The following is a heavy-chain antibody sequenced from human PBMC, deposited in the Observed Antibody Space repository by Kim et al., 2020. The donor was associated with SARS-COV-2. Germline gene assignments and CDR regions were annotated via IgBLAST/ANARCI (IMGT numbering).Heavy chain of an antibody. J-gene: IGHJ4*02. CDR3: VRDCAGAGDY. Sequence: GGSLRLSCAASGFTFSDHYMDWVRQAPGKGLEWVGRIRNKASSYSTEYAASVKGRFTISRDDSKNSLYLQMTSLKTEDTAYYYCVRDCAGAGDYGGQGT. CDR1: GFTFSDHY. V-gene: IGHV3-72*01. CDR2: IRNKASSYST.